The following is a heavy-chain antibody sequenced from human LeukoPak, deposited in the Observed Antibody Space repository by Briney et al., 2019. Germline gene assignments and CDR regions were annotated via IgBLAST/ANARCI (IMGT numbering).Heavy chain of an antibody. Sequence: SVKVSCKASGGTFSSYAISWVRQAPGQGLEWMGGIIPIFGTANYAQKFQGRVTITADESTSTAYMELSSLRSEDTAVYYCARLPHHYDFWSGYSYHFDYWGQGTLVTVSS. CDR1: GGTFSSYA. J-gene: IGHJ4*02. V-gene: IGHV1-69*13. CDR2: IIPIFGTA. CDR3: ARLPHHYDFWSGYSYHFDY. D-gene: IGHD3-3*01.